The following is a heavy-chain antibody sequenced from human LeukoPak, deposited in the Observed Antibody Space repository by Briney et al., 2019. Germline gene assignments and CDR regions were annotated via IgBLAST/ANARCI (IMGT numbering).Heavy chain of an antibody. CDR1: GGSISSYY. V-gene: IGHV4-59*01. J-gene: IGHJ6*03. CDR2: IYYSGST. CDR3: ARLTNMEKDVTPTYYMDV. Sequence: SETLSLTCTVSGGSISSYYWSWLRQPPGKGREGMGYIYYSGSTNYNPSLKTRVTLSVDTSKTQFSLKLSSVTAADTAVYYCARLTNMEKDVTPTYYMDVWGKGTTVTVSS. D-gene: IGHD2-8*01.